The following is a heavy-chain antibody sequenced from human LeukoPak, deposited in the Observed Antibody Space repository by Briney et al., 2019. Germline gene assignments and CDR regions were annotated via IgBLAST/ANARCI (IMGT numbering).Heavy chain of an antibody. CDR2: IYSGGST. V-gene: IGHV3-53*01. CDR1: GVTVSNNY. CDR3: ARMNNYGDYLRH. Sequence: GGSLRLSCAASGVTVSNNYMSWVRNAPGKGLEWVSVIYSGGSTHCADFVKGRFIISRYNSKNTVYLQMNSLRAEDTAVYYCARMNNYGDYLRHWGQGTLVTVSS. D-gene: IGHD4-17*01. J-gene: IGHJ4*02.